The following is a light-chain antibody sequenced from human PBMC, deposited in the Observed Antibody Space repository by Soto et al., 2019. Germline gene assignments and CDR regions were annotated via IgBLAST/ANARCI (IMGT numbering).Light chain of an antibody. Sequence: QSALTQPASVSGSPGQSITVSGTGTSSDVGSYNYVSWYQQHPGKAPKLMIYEVSNRPSGVSNRFSGSKSGNTVSLTISGLQAEDEADYYCSSYTSSSTYVFGTGTKVTGL. CDR3: SSYTSSSTYV. CDR1: SSDVGSYNY. CDR2: EVS. J-gene: IGLJ1*01. V-gene: IGLV2-14*01.